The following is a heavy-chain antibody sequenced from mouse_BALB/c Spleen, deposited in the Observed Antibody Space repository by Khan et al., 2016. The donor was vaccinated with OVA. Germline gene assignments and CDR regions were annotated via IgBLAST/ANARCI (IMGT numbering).Heavy chain of an antibody. CDR3: ARAYYSNYREAMDY. CDR1: GFSLTGYG. J-gene: IGHJ4*01. D-gene: IGHD2-5*01. CDR2: IWGDGST. Sequence: VELVESGPGLVAPSQSLSITCTVSGFSLTGYGVNWVRQPPGKGLEWLGMIWGDGSTDYNSVLKSRLSISKDNSKSQVFLKMNSLQTDDTARYYCARAYYSNYREAMDYWGQGTSDTVSS. V-gene: IGHV2-6-7*01.